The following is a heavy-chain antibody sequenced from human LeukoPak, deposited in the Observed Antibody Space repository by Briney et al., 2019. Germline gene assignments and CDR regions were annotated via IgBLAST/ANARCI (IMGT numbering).Heavy chain of an antibody. CDR1: GYTFTGYY. Sequence: ASVKVSCKASGYTFTGYYMHWVRQAPGQGLEWVGWINPNSDFTNFAQNFQGRVTMTSDTSISTAYMELSRLRSDDTAVYYCARAISGGSPITASDYWGQGTLVTVSS. CDR3: ARAISGGSPITASDY. V-gene: IGHV1-2*02. CDR2: INPNSDFT. D-gene: IGHD2-15*01. J-gene: IGHJ4*02.